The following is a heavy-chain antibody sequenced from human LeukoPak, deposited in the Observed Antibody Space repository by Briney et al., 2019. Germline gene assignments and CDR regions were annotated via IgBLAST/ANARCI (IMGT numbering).Heavy chain of an antibody. CDR1: GGSISSGTYL. D-gene: IGHD3-10*01. Sequence: KSSETLSLTCTVSGGSISSGTYLWGWLRQPPGEGLEWIGSIFYSGSTYYSPSLKSRVTVSVDTSNNQFSLRLSSVTAADTAVYFCARQGVIISYFDYWGQGALVTVSS. CDR3: ARQGVIISYFDY. V-gene: IGHV4-39*01. J-gene: IGHJ4*02. CDR2: IFYSGST.